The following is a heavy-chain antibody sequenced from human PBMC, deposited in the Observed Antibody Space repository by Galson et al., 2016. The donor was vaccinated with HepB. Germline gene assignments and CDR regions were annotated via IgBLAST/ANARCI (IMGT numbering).Heavy chain of an antibody. V-gene: IGHV1-69*06. D-gene: IGHD2-2*01. CDR2: IIPIFGTA. Sequence: SVKVSCKASGGTFSSYAISWVRQAPGQGLEWMGGIIPIFGTANYAQKFQGRVTITADKSPSTAYLALSSLRSKDTAVYYCASYCSSTSCYPHYYYGMDVWGQGTTVTVSS. CDR1: GGTFSSYA. CDR3: ASYCSSTSCYPHYYYGMDV. J-gene: IGHJ6*02.